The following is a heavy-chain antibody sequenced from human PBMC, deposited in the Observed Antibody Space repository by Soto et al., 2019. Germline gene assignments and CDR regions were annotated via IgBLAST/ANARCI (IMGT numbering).Heavy chain of an antibody. Sequence: GGSLRLSCAASGFTFRSYAMSWVRQAPGKGLEWVSGISGSGASTYYADSVKGRFTISRDNSETTLFLQMNSLRAEDTAVYYCAKGPYYYGSGSYYNPFDYWGQGTLVTVSS. V-gene: IGHV3-23*01. D-gene: IGHD3-10*01. J-gene: IGHJ4*02. CDR1: GFTFRSYA. CDR3: AKGPYYYGSGSYYNPFDY. CDR2: ISGSGAST.